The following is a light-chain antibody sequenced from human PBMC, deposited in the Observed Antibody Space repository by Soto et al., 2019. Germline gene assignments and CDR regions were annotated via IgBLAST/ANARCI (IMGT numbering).Light chain of an antibody. Sequence: EIVMTQSPATLSVSPGERATLSCRASQSVSSNLAWYQQKPGQSPRLLLSRKSNRPTGMPARFTGSPSGKHFTLTISSLQSEYFAVDYCQQYNDWPPITFGQRSRREI. J-gene: IGKJ5*01. CDR2: RKS. CDR1: QSVSSN. CDR3: QQYNDWPPIT. V-gene: IGKV3-15*01.